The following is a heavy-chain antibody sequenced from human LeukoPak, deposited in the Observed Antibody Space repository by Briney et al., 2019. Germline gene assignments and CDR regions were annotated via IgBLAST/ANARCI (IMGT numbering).Heavy chain of an antibody. V-gene: IGHV3-53*01. CDR2: IYSGGST. D-gene: IGHD2-2*02. J-gene: IGHJ3*02. CDR3: ARSGGCSSTSCYSRLDAFDI. CDR1: GFTVSSNY. Sequence: GGSLRLSCAASGFTVSSNYMSWVRQAPGKGLEWVSVIYSGGSTYYADSVRGRFTISRDNSKNTLYLQMNSLRAEDTAVYYCARSGGCSSTSCYSRLDAFDIWGQGTMVTVSS.